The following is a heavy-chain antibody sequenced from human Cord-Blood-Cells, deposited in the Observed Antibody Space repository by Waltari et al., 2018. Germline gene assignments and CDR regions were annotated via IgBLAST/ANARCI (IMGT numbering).Heavy chain of an antibody. Sequence: HLQLQESGPGLVKPSETLSLTCTVSGGSISSSRYYWGWFRQPPGKGLEWIGSIYYSWSTSYNPSLRSRDTISVDTSKNQFSLKLSSVTAADTAVYYCATVLDYSNYFDYWGQGTLVTVSS. CDR2: IYYSWST. CDR3: ATVLDYSNYFDY. CDR1: GGSISSSRYY. V-gene: IGHV4-39*01. J-gene: IGHJ4*02. D-gene: IGHD4-4*01.